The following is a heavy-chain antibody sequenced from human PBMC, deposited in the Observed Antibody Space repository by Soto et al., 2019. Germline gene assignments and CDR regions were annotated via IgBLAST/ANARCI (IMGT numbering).Heavy chain of an antibody. V-gene: IGHV3-23*01. CDR3: AKDSNKYSSSLRGRYFDY. CDR1: GXPFSSYI. J-gene: IGHJ4*02. D-gene: IGHD4-4*01. Sequence: GSLRLWCAASGXPFSSYIMSWVRQAPGKGLEWVSGISGGGSNTFYADYVKGRFTISRDNSKNTLLLQMNSLGAEDTAVYYCAKDSNKYSSSLRGRYFDYWGQGIGVTVS. CDR2: ISGGGSNT.